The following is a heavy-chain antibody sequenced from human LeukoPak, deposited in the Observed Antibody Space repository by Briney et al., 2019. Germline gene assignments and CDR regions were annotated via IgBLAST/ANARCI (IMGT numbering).Heavy chain of an antibody. V-gene: IGHV5-51*01. J-gene: IGHJ4*02. Sequence: GESLKISCKGSGYSFTSYWIGWVRQVPGKGLEWVGIIYPGDSDTRYSPSFQGQVTISADKSISTAYLQWSSLKASDTAMYYCARRLTVRGKEYYFDYWGQGTLVTVSS. D-gene: IGHD3-10*01. CDR1: GYSFTSYW. CDR2: IYPGDSDT. CDR3: ARRLTVRGKEYYFDY.